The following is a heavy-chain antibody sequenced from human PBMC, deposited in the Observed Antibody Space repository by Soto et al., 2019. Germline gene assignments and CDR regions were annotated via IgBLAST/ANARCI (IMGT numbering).Heavy chain of an antibody. V-gene: IGHV2-70*01. J-gene: IGHJ6*02. CDR2: IDWDDDK. CDR3: ARSGEYGSSFLYYAMDV. D-gene: IGHD6-6*01. Sequence: SGPTLGNPTQTLTLTCTFSGFSLPTTEMCVSWIRQSPGKALEWLALIDWDDDKYYSPSLKTRLTISKDTFKHQVVLTMTNMDPVDTATYYCARSGEYGSSFLYYAMDVWGPGTTVTVSS. CDR1: GFSLPTTEMC.